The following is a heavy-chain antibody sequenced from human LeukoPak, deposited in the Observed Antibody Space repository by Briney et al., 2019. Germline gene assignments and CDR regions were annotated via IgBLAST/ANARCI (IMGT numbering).Heavy chain of an antibody. CDR3: ARDINKNYYYYMDV. D-gene: IGHD1/OR15-1a*01. J-gene: IGHJ6*03. CDR1: GFTASSNY. CDR2: IYSGGST. Sequence: GSLRLPCAASGFTASSNYMSWVRQAPGKGLEWVSVIYSGGSTYYADSVKGRFTISRDNSKNTLYLQMNSLRAEDTAVYYCARDINKNYYYYMDVWGKGTTVTVSS. V-gene: IGHV3-53*01.